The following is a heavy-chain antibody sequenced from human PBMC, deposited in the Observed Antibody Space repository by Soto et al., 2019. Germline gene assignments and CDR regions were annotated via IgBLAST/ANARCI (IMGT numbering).Heavy chain of an antibody. CDR1: CTSISSSRYY. D-gene: IGHD1-7*01. CDR3: ARLPTGTTDLRWFDP. Sequence: SETLSLTCTVYCTSISSSRYYWVWIRQPPGKGLEWIGSMFHSGYTYYNPSLKGRVTLSVDTSKNQFSLKLSSVTAADTAVYYCARLPTGTTDLRWFDPWGQGTLVTVS. V-gene: IGHV4-39*01. CDR2: MFHSGYT. J-gene: IGHJ5*02.